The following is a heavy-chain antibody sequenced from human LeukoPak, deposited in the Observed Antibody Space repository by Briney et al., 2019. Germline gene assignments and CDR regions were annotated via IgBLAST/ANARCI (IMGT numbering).Heavy chain of an antibody. Sequence: GSLRLSCAASGFTFSSYAMSWVRQPPGKGLEWIGSIYYSGSTYYNPSLKSRVTISVDTSKNQFSLKLSSVTAADTAVYYCARLRRNYGGNPYFDYWGQGTLVTVSS. CDR2: IYYSGST. CDR3: ARLRRNYGGNPYFDY. D-gene: IGHD4-23*01. V-gene: IGHV4-39*01. J-gene: IGHJ4*02. CDR1: GFTFSSYA.